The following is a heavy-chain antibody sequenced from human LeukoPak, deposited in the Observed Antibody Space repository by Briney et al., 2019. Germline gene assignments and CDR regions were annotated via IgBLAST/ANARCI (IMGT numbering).Heavy chain of an antibody. CDR1: GGSISSYY. Sequence: SETLSLTCTVSGGSISSYYWSWIRQPPGKGLEWIGYIYYSGSTNYNPSLKSRVTISVDTSKNQFSLKLSSVTAADTALYYCARGLYSSRTRTNWFDPWGQGTLVTVSS. D-gene: IGHD6-13*01. J-gene: IGHJ5*02. CDR3: ARGLYSSRTRTNWFDP. CDR2: IYYSGST. V-gene: IGHV4-59*01.